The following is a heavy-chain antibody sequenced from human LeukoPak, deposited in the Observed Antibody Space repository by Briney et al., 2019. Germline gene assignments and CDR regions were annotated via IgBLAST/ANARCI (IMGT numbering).Heavy chain of an antibody. J-gene: IGHJ4*02. CDR2: IYYSGNT. V-gene: IGHV4-59*12. CDR1: GGSISSYY. Sequence: SETLSLTCTVSGGSISSYYWTWIRQPPGKGLEWIGYIYYSGNTNYNPSLKSRVTISLDTSRNQFSLKLSSVTAADTAVYYCAKDRGYSSPGYGVDYWGQGTLVTVSS. CDR3: AKDRGYSSPGYGVDY. D-gene: IGHD6-13*01.